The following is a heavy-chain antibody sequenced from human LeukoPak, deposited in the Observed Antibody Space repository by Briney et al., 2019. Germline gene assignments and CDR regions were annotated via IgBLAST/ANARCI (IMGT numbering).Heavy chain of an antibody. CDR3: ARSERFGELLYLAY. Sequence: QPGGSLRLSCAASGFTFSSYAMHWVRQAPGKGLEWVAVIWYDGSNKYYADSVKGRFTISRDNSKNTLYLQMNSLRAEDTAVYYCARSERFGELLYLAYWGQGTLVTVSS. J-gene: IGHJ4*02. CDR1: GFTFSSYA. CDR2: IWYDGSNK. D-gene: IGHD3-10*01. V-gene: IGHV3-33*08.